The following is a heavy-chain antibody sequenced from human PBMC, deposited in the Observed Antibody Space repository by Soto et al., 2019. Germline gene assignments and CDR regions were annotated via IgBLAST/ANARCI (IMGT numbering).Heavy chain of an antibody. CDR3: ARMYYDFWSGYNWFDP. V-gene: IGHV1-18*01. J-gene: IGHJ5*02. D-gene: IGHD3-3*01. CDR2: ISAYNGNT. CDR1: GYTFTSYG. Sequence: ASVKVSCKASGYTFTSYGISWVRQAPGQGLEWMGWISAYNGNTNYAQKLQGRVTMTTDTSTSTAYMELRSLRSDDTAVYYCARMYYDFWSGYNWFDPWGQGTLVTVSS.